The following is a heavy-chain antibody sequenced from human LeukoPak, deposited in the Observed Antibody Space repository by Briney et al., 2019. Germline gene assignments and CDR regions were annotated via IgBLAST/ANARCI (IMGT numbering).Heavy chain of an antibody. J-gene: IGHJ5*02. CDR1: GFTFSSYG. Sequence: GGSLRLSCAASGFTFSSYGMHWVRQAPGKGLEWVAVIWYDGSNKYYADSVKGRFTISRDNAKNSLYLQMNSLRAEDTAVYYCARDSSGWYDHWGQGTLVTVSS. CDR2: IWYDGSNK. V-gene: IGHV3-33*01. D-gene: IGHD6-19*01. CDR3: ARDSSGWYDH.